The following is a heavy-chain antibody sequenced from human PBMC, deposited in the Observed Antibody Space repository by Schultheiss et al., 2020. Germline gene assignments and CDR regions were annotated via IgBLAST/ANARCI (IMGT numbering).Heavy chain of an antibody. Sequence: ASVKVSCKASGGTFSSYTISWVRQAPGQGLEWMGWMNPNSGNTGYAQKFQGRVTMTRNTSISTAYMELSSLRSEDTAVYYCARDESSYGSWCFDYWGQGTLVTVSS. CDR2: MNPNSGNT. V-gene: IGHV1-8*02. CDR1: GGTFSSYT. CDR3: ARDESSYGSWCFDY. J-gene: IGHJ4*02. D-gene: IGHD6-13*01.